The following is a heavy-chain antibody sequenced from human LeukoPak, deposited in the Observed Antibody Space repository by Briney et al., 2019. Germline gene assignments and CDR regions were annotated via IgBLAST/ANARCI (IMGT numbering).Heavy chain of an antibody. V-gene: IGHV3-48*03. Sequence: GAPRVSCAESLFTFSGYEMNCVCEALRGRLWWVSYISSSGGTIYYADSVRGGFTISRDKAKDSLDLQMNSLRTEDTAVYYSARANVLRYFDWLLRRYTGERYNWFDPWGQGTLVTVSS. CDR2: ISSSGGTI. CDR3: ARANVLRYFDWLLRRYTGERYNWFDP. J-gene: IGHJ5*02. CDR1: LFTFSGYE. D-gene: IGHD3-9*01.